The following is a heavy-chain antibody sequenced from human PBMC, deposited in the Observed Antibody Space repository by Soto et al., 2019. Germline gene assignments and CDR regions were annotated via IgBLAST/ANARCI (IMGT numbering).Heavy chain of an antibody. Sequence: PGESLKISCYGSGDSFTSYWIAWVRQIPGKGLVCVKILDPNDNDVRYSANFQGTVTIEADKTIRTAQLNRRSVEDSDTAIYSCARKYESAATNPLLSYDYWGQGTPVTVSS. CDR2: LDPNDNDV. CDR1: GDSFTSYW. CDR3: ARKYESAATNPLLSYDY. J-gene: IGHJ4*02. V-gene: IGHV5-51*01. D-gene: IGHD5-12*01.